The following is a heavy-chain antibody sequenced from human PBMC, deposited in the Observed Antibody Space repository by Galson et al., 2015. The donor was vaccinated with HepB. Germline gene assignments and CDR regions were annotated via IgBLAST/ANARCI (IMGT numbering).Heavy chain of an antibody. Sequence: LRLSCAASGFTFRDYSMDWVRQAPGKGLEWVSSISSSSTYIYYADSVKGRFTVSRDNANNSLYLQMNSLRAEDTAVYYCARVPNCGGDCYSDDYWGQGTLVTVSS. CDR3: ARVPNCGGDCYSDDY. D-gene: IGHD2-21*02. J-gene: IGHJ4*02. V-gene: IGHV3-21*01. CDR2: ISSSSTYI. CDR1: GFTFRDYS.